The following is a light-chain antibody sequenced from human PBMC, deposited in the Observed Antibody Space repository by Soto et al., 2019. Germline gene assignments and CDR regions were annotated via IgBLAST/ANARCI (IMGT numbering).Light chain of an antibody. J-gene: IGKJ4*01. V-gene: IGKV1-33*01. Sequence: DIQLTQSPSSLSASVGDRVTITCQASQDINNYLNWYQQKPGKAPKLLIFDASSVETGVPSRFSGNGSGTHFTFTISSLEPEDIATYHCQQYEDLPLTFGGGTRVELK. CDR3: QQYEDLPLT. CDR1: QDINNY. CDR2: DAS.